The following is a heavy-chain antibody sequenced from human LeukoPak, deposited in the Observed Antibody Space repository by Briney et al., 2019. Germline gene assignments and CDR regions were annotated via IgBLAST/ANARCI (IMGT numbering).Heavy chain of an antibody. D-gene: IGHD3-10*01. CDR3: ARDPGYYGSESDY. Sequence: ASETLSLTCTVSGGSISSSSYYWGWIRQPPGKGLEWIGTIYYSGSTYYNPSLKTRVTISVDTSKNQFSLKLSSVTAADTAVYYCARDPGYYGSESDYWGQGTLVTVSS. CDR2: IYYSGST. J-gene: IGHJ4*02. CDR1: GGSISSSSYY. V-gene: IGHV4-39*07.